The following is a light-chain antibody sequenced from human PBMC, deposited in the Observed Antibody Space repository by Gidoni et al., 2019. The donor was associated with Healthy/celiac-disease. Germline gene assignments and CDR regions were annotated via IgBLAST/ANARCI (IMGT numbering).Light chain of an antibody. CDR3: QQLNSYVFT. CDR1: QGISSY. J-gene: IGKJ3*01. CDR2: AAS. V-gene: IGKV1-9*01. Sequence: DIQLTQSPSFLSASVGDRVTITCWASQGISSYLAWYQQKPGKAPKLLIYAASTLQSGVPSRFSGSGSGTEFTLTSSSLQPEDFATYYCQQLNSYVFTFGPGTKVDIK.